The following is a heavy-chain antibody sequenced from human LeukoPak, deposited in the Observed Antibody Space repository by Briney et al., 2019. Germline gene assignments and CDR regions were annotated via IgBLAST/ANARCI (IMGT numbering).Heavy chain of an antibody. CDR3: ATYHYDSSGYPDFDY. CDR1: GYTFTDYY. Sequence: ASVKVSCKVSGYTFTDYYMHWVQQAPGKGLEWMGLVDPEDGETIYAEKFQGRVTITADTSTDTAYMELSSLRSEDTAVYYCATYHYDSSGYPDFDYWGQGTLVTVSS. V-gene: IGHV1-69-2*01. D-gene: IGHD3-22*01. J-gene: IGHJ4*02. CDR2: VDPEDGET.